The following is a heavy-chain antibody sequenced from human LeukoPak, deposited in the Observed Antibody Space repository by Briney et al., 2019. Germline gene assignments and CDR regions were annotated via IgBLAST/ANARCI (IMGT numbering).Heavy chain of an antibody. D-gene: IGHD6-13*01. CDR2: ISSSGSTI. V-gene: IGHV3-11*01. CDR3: APKQQLGSYNWFDP. J-gene: IGHJ5*02. Sequence: GGSLRLSCAASGFIFSDYYMSWIRQAPGKGLEWVSYISSSGSTIYYADSVKGRFTISRDNAKNSLYLQMNSLRAEDTAVYYCAPKQQLGSYNWFDPWGQGTLVTVSS. CDR1: GFIFSDYY.